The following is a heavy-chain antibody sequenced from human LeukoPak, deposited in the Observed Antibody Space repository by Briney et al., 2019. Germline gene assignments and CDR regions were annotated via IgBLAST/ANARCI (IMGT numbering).Heavy chain of an antibody. Sequence: GASVTVSCKASGGTFSSYAISWVRQAPGQGLEWMGRIIPILGIANYAQKFQGRVTITADKSTSTAYMELSSLRSEDTAVYFCARTYRGSSWYKGGPNWFDPWGQGTLVTVSS. V-gene: IGHV1-69*04. CDR3: ARTYRGSSWYKGGPNWFDP. D-gene: IGHD6-13*01. CDR1: GGTFSSYA. J-gene: IGHJ5*02. CDR2: IIPILGIA.